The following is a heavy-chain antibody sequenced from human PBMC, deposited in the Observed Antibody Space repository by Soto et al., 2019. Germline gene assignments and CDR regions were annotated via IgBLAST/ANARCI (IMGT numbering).Heavy chain of an antibody. V-gene: IGHV4-39*01. CDR3: ASQSRAGGWFDP. J-gene: IGHJ5*02. Sequence: GHPSETLSLTCTVSGGSISSSSYYWGWIRQPPGKGLEWIGSIYYSGSTYYNPSLKSRVTISVDTSKNQFSLKLSSVTAADTAVYYCASQSRAGGWFDPWGQGTLVTVSS. CDR1: GGSISSSSYY. CDR2: IYYSGST.